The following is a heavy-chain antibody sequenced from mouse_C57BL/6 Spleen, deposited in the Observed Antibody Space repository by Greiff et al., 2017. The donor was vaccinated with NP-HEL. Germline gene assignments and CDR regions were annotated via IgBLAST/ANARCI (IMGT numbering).Heavy chain of an antibody. CDR3: ARGDYYGTAMDY. D-gene: IGHD1-1*01. CDR2: IDPSDSYT. V-gene: IGHV1-50*01. J-gene: IGHJ4*01. Sequence: VQLQQPGAELVKPGASVKLSCKASGYTFTSYWMQWVKQRPGQGLEWIGEIDPSDSYTNYNQKFKGKATLTVDTSSSTAYMQLSSLTSEDSAVYYCARGDYYGTAMDYWGQGTSVTVSS. CDR1: GYTFTSYW.